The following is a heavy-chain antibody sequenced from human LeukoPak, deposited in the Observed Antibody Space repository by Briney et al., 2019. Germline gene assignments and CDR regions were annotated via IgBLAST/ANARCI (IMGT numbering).Heavy chain of an antibody. CDR3: ARVKGTERDY. CDR1: GVTFKTCS. CDR2: ISGSSTYI. Sequence: GAQRLFCAACGVTFKTCSMKWARHAPEKGLGWVSAISGSSTYIFYADSVKGRFTISRNNAKNSLYLQMNSLRVEDTAVYYCARVKGTERDYWGQGTLVTVSS. D-gene: IGHD3/OR15-3a*01. J-gene: IGHJ4*02. V-gene: IGHV3-21*01.